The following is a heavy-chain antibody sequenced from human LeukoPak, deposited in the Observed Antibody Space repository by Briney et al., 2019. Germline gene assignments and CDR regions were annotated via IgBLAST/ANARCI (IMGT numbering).Heavy chain of an antibody. CDR2: INPNSGGT. V-gene: IGHV1-2*02. J-gene: IGHJ5*02. CDR3: ARDRYNWNADWFDP. Sequence: VASVKVSCKASGYTFTGYYMHWVRQAPGQGLEWMGWINPNSGGTNYAQKFQGRVTMTRDTSISTAYMELSRLRSDDTAVYYCARDRYNWNADWFDPWGQGTLVTVSS. CDR1: GYTFTGYY. D-gene: IGHD1-20*01.